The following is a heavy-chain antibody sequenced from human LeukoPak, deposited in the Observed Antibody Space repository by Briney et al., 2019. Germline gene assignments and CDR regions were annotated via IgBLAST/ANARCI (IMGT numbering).Heavy chain of an antibody. CDR3: ARANKVDY. D-gene: IGHD2/OR15-2a*01. V-gene: IGHV3-7*05. Sequence: GGSLRLSCSAPGFTFSAYWMSWVRQAPGKGLEWVASIKPDGSEKYYVDSVKGRFTISRDNAKNSLYLQVNSLRADDTAVYYCARANKVDYWGQGTLVTVSS. J-gene: IGHJ4*02. CDR1: GFTFSAYW. CDR2: IKPDGSEK.